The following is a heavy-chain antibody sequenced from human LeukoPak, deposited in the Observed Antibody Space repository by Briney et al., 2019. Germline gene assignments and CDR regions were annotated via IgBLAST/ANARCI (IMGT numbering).Heavy chain of an antibody. Sequence: GGSLRLSCEASGFTVNDYMSWIRQAPGKGLEWVSYISPSGSTIFFGDSVKGRFTISRDNSNDSLHLQMNSLRAEDTAVYYCARDWYCSGGSCYYFDYWGQGTLVTVSS. CDR3: ARDWYCSGGSCYYFDY. CDR2: ISPSGSTI. V-gene: IGHV3-11*04. CDR1: GFTVNDY. J-gene: IGHJ4*02. D-gene: IGHD2-15*01.